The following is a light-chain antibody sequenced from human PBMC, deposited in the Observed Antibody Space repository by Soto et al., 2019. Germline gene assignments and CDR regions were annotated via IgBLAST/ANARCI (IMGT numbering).Light chain of an antibody. J-gene: IGLJ2*01. Sequence: QSALPQPASVSGSPGQSITISCTGTSTDIGAYNFVSLYQQHPGKAPKLMLYDVNIRPSGVSNRFSGAKSGNTASLTNSGLQAEDEADYYCTSWTTSTTMIFGGGTKLTVL. CDR2: DVN. CDR1: STDIGAYNF. CDR3: TSWTTSTTMI. V-gene: IGLV2-14*03.